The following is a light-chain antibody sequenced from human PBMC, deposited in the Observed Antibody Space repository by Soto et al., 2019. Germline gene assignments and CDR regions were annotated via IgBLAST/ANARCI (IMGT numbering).Light chain of an antibody. V-gene: IGKV3-20*01. CDR2: GAS. Sequence: EIVLTQSPGTLSLSPGERTTLSCRASQSVSFKYLAWYQQKPGQAPRLLIYGASSRGTGIPDRFSASGSETDFTLTSSRLEPEDFAVYYCQQYGTSPLTFGQGTKVEIK. CDR1: QSVSFKY. J-gene: IGKJ1*01. CDR3: QQYGTSPLT.